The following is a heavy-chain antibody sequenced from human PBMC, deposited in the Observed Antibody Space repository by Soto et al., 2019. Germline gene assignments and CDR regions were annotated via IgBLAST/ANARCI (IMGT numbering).Heavy chain of an antibody. V-gene: IGHV4-30-4*01. D-gene: IGHD3-22*01. CDR3: ARAGIYYYDSSGSVDY. J-gene: IGHJ4*02. CDR1: GGSISSGDYY. Sequence: SETLSLTCTVSGGSISSGDYYWSWIRQPPGKGLEWIGYIYYSGSTYYNPSLKSRVTISVDTSKNQFSLKLSSVTAADTAVYYCARAGIYYYDSSGSVDYWGQGTLVTVSS. CDR2: IYYSGST.